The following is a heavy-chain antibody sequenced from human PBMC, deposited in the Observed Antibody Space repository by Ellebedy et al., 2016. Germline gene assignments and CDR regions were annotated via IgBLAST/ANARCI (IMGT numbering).Heavy chain of an antibody. J-gene: IGHJ2*01. CDR3: ASQAYGSGSYYKRNWYFDL. D-gene: IGHD3-10*01. CDR1: GGSISSYY. Sequence: SETLSLTXTVSGGSISSYYWSWIRQPPGKGLEWIGYIYYSGSTNYNPSLKSRVTISVDTSKNQFSLKLSSVTAADTAVYYCASQAYGSGSYYKRNWYFDLWGRGTLVTVSS. V-gene: IGHV4-59*01. CDR2: IYYSGST.